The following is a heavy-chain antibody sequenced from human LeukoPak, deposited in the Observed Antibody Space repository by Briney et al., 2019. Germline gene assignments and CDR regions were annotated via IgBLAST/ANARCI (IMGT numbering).Heavy chain of an antibody. Sequence: PSETLSLTCTVSGGSISTYYWSWIRQPPGKGLEWIGNIYYSGSTIYNPSLESRVTMSVDTSKNQFSLKLSSVTAADTAVYYCARDVGYCSSTSCSTDWGQGTLVTVSS. CDR1: GGSISTYY. CDR2: IYYSGST. D-gene: IGHD2-2*01. J-gene: IGHJ4*02. V-gene: IGHV4-59*12. CDR3: ARDVGYCSSTSCSTD.